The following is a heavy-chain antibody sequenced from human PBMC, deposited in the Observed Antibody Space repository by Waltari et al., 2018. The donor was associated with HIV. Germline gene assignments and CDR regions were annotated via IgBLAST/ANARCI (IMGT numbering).Heavy chain of an antibody. V-gene: IGHV3-33*01. Sequence: QVQLVESGGGVVQPGRSLRLSCAASGFTFSSFGMHWVRQAPGKGLEWVAVIWYDGYNKFYVDSVKGRFTISRDNSKNTLFLQMNSLRAEDTAVYYCARDGGSGYTVYGMDVWGQGTTVTVSS. CDR3: ARDGGSGYTVYGMDV. D-gene: IGHD2-15*01. CDR2: IWYDGYNK. J-gene: IGHJ6*02. CDR1: GFTFSSFG.